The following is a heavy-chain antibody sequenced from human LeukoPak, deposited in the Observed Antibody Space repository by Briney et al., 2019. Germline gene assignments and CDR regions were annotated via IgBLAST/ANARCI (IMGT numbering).Heavy chain of an antibody. J-gene: IGHJ3*02. CDR3: ARAMKLLPPPLSSAFDI. D-gene: IGHD3-22*01. V-gene: IGHV1-18*01. CDR1: GYTFTTYG. CDR2: ISAYHGNT. Sequence: ASVKVSCKASGYTFTTYGINWVRQAPGQGLEWVGWISAYHGNTNSVQKLQGRVTMTTDTSTSTAYMELRSLRSDDTAVYYCARAMKLLPPPLSSAFDIWGQGTMVTVSS.